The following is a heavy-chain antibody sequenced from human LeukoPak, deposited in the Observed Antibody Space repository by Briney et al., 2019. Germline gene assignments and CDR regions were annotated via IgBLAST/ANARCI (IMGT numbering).Heavy chain of an antibody. CDR2: INHSGST. V-gene: IGHV4-34*01. D-gene: IGHD3-16*02. J-gene: IGHJ5*02. CDR1: GGSFSGYY. Sequence: NPSETLSLTCAVYGGSFSGYYWSWIRQPPGKGLEWIGEINHSGSTNYNPSLKSRVTISVDTSKNQFSLKLSSVTAADTAVYYCARGRRMITFGGVIAKNWFDPWGQGTLVTASS. CDR3: ARGRRMITFGGVIAKNWFDP.